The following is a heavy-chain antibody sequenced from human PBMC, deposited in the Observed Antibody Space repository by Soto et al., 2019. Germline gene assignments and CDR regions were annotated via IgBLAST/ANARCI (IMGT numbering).Heavy chain of an antibody. J-gene: IGHJ6*02. Sequence: QLQLQESGPGLVKPSETLSLSCTVSGGSITSSFYWGWIRQPPGKGLEWIGSIYGTGNTYYNPSLKGRATISADTSKNQFSLNLISVTAADTAVYYCRSSSRYSTDVWGLGAAVTVSS. CDR2: IYGTGNT. CDR1: GGSITSSFY. CDR3: RSSSRYSTDV. D-gene: IGHD6-13*01. V-gene: IGHV4-39*01.